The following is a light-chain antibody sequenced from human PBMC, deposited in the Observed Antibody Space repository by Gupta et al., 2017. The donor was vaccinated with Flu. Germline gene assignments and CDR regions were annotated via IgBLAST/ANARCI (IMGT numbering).Light chain of an antibody. CDR1: QHSANY. CDR3: QQTDSTPWT. V-gene: IGKV1-39*01. Sequence: PPSLSAAVGDRITITCRASQHSANYLNWYQQRSGEAPKLLVFGASNLQTGVPSRFSGSGSGRDFTLTIRSLLPEDFAIYSCQQTDSTPWTFGPGTRVDIK. J-gene: IGKJ1*01. CDR2: GAS.